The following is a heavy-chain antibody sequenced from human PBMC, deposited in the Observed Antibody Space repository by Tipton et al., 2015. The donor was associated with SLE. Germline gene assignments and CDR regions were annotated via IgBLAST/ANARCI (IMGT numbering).Heavy chain of an antibody. Sequence: TLSLTCTVSGGSISSGDYHWSWIRQPAGKGLEWIGRVHSSGSTNYNPSLRSRVTMSGDPAKNQFFLTLSSVTAADTALYYCARIREIRWYATDVWGQGTTVIVSS. CDR2: VHSSGST. D-gene: IGHD2-15*01. J-gene: IGHJ6*02. CDR1: GGSISSGDYH. V-gene: IGHV4-61*02. CDR3: ARIREIRWYATDV.